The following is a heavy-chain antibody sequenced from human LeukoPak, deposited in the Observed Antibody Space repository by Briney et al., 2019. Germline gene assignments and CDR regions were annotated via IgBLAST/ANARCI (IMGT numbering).Heavy chain of an antibody. D-gene: IGHD2-8*02. Sequence: GAXVKVSCKASGYTFTSYDMNWVRQAPGKGLEWMGWMNPNSGNTDYAQKFQGRVTMTRNTSKSTAYMELNRLRSEDTAVYYCASRPYWSVYWGQGTLVTVSS. CDR3: ASRPYWSVY. V-gene: IGHV1-8*01. J-gene: IGHJ4*02. CDR2: MNPNSGNT. CDR1: GYTFTSYD.